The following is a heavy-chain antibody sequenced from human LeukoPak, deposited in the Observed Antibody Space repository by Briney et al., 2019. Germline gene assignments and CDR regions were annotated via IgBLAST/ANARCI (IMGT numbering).Heavy chain of an antibody. Sequence: GESLKISCKGSGYSFTSYWVGWVRQMPGKGLEWMGIIYPGDSDTRYSPSFQGQVTISADKSISTAYLQWSSLKASDTAMYYCARQYSSSWYEGSYYFDYWGQGTLVTVSS. CDR2: IYPGDSDT. CDR1: GYSFTSYW. J-gene: IGHJ4*02. V-gene: IGHV5-51*01. D-gene: IGHD6-13*01. CDR3: ARQYSSSWYEGSYYFDY.